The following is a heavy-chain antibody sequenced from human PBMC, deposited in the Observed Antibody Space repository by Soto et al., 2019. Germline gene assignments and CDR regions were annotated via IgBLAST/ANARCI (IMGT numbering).Heavy chain of an antibody. J-gene: IGHJ5*02. CDR3: ARDAGDNWFDP. CDR2: ISSSSSYI. CDR1: GFTFSSYS. V-gene: IGHV3-21*01. Sequence: EVQLVESGGGLVKPGGSLRLSCAASGFTFSSYSMNWVRQAPGMGLEWVSSISSSSSYIYYADSVKGRFTISRDNAKNSLYLQMNSLRAEDTAVYYCARDAGDNWFDPWGQGTLVTVSS.